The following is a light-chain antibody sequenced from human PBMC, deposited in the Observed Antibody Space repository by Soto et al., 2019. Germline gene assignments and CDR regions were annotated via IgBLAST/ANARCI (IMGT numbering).Light chain of an antibody. V-gene: IGKV1-9*01. J-gene: IGKJ3*01. Sequence: QLTQSPSSLSASVGDRVTITCRASQDISRYLAWYQQRAGKAPKLLIYGASTLQSGVPSRFSSSGSRTEFTLTISSLQAEDFATYHCQQLQRTPFTFGPGTTVDV. CDR1: QDISRY. CDR2: GAS. CDR3: QQLQRTPFT.